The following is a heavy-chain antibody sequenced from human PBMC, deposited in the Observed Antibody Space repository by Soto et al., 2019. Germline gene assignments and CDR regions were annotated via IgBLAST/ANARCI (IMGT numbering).Heavy chain of an antibody. CDR2: IYDSWST. CDR3: ARLTPVTADFDY. D-gene: IGHD4-17*01. V-gene: IGHV4-59*08. J-gene: IGHJ4*02. Sequence: SETLSLTCTVTGGSISSYSWSWIRQPPGQGLEWIGYIYDSWSTQYNPSLKSRVTISVDTSKNQFSLKLSSVTAADTAVYYCARLTPVTADFDYWGQGTLVT. CDR1: GGSISSYS.